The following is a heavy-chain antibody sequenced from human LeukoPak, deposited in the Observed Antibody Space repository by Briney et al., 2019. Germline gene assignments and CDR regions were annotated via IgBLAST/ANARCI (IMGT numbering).Heavy chain of an antibody. Sequence: ASVKVSCKASGGTFSSYAISWVRQAPGQGLEWMGGIIPIFGTANYAQKFQGRVTITADKSTSTAYMELSSLRAEDTAVYYCATGMIAAPVHYWGQGTLVTVSS. J-gene: IGHJ4*02. D-gene: IGHD6-6*01. CDR2: IIPIFGTA. CDR3: ATGMIAAPVHY. V-gene: IGHV1-69*06. CDR1: GGTFSSYA.